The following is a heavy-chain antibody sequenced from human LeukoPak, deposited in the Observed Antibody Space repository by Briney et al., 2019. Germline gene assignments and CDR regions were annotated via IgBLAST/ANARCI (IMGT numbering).Heavy chain of an antibody. V-gene: IGHV4-34*01. J-gene: IGHJ5*02. CDR3: ARGSIAVAGHGYWFDP. Sequence: SETLSLTCAVYGGSFSGYYWSWIRQPPGKGLEWIGEINHSGSTNYNPSLKSRVTISVDTSKNQFSLKLSSVTAADTAVYYCARGSIAVAGHGYWFDPWGQGTLVTVSP. CDR1: GGSFSGYY. CDR2: INHSGST. D-gene: IGHD6-19*01.